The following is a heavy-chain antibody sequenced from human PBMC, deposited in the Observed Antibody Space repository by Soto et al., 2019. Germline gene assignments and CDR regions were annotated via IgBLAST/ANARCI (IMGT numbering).Heavy chain of an antibody. CDR3: ARDPPPHTIFGVALDAFDI. CDR1: GFTFSSYS. Sequence: PGGSLRLSCAASGFTFSSYSMNWVRQAPGKGLEWVSYISSSSSTIYYADSVKGRFTISRDNAKNSLYLQMNSLRAEDTAVYYCARDPPPHTIFGVALDAFDIWGQGTMVTVSS. V-gene: IGHV3-48*01. J-gene: IGHJ3*02. D-gene: IGHD3-3*01. CDR2: ISSSSSTI.